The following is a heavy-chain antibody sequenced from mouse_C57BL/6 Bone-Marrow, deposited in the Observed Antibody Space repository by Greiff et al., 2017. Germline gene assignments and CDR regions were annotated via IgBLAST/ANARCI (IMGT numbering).Heavy chain of an antibody. J-gene: IGHJ4*01. CDR1: GYAFSSSW. CDR3: ASRLAYYSKGYAMDY. V-gene: IGHV1-82*01. D-gene: IGHD2-5*01. CDR2: IYPGDGDT. Sequence: QVQLQQPGPELVKPGASVKISCKASGYAFSSSWMNWVKQRPGKGLEWIGRIYPGDGDTNYNGKFKGKATLTADKSSSTAYMQLSSLTSEDSAVYFCASRLAYYSKGYAMDYWGQGTSVTVSS.